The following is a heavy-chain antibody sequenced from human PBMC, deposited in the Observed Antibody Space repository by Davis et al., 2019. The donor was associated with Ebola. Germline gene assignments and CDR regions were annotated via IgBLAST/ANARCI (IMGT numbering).Heavy chain of an antibody. V-gene: IGHV3-64D*08. CDR2: ISSNGGST. CDR1: GFTFTSHE. D-gene: IGHD3-22*01. J-gene: IGHJ6*02. Sequence: GESLKISCVVSGFTFTSHEMNWVRQAPGKGLEYVSAISSNGGSTYYADSVKGRFTISRDNSKNTLYLQMSSLRAEDTALYYCVKGTSVTVGYGIDVWGQGTTVTVSS. CDR3: VKGTSVTVGYGIDV.